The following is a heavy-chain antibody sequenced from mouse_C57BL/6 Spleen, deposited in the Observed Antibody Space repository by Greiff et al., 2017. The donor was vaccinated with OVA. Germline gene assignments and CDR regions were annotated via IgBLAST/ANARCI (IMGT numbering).Heavy chain of an antibody. CDR2: ISYSGST. J-gene: IGHJ1*03. Sequence: EVQLQESGPGMVKPSQSLSLTCTVTGYSITSGYDWHWIRHFPGNKLEWMGYISYSGSTNYNPSLKRLIPITHDTSKNHFFLKLNSVTTEDTATYYCAKGGYYGSSYVGYFDVWGTGTTVTVSS. V-gene: IGHV3-1*01. CDR3: AKGGYYGSSYVGYFDV. CDR1: GYSITSGYD. D-gene: IGHD1-1*01.